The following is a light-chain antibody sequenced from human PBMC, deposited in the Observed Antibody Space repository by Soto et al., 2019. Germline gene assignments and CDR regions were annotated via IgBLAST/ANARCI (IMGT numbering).Light chain of an antibody. Sequence: QSVLTQPASVSGSPGQSLTISCTGTRSDVGAYHYVSWYQQHPGKAPKLMIFEVSDRPSGVSNRFAGSKSGNTASLTISGLQAEDEAEYYCSSYTSSNTLVFGGGTKLTVL. J-gene: IGLJ2*01. CDR1: RSDVGAYHY. V-gene: IGLV2-14*01. CDR3: SSYTSSNTLV. CDR2: EVS.